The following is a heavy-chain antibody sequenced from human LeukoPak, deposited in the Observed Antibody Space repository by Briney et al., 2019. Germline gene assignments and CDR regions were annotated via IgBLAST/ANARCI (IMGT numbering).Heavy chain of an antibody. J-gene: IGHJ4*02. CDR1: GISFSNYD. Sequence: TGGSLRLSCAACGISFSNYDMHWVRQAPGKGLEWVAFLRYDGSNEYYADSVKGRFTISRDNSKNTLYLQMSSLKTDDTAVYYCVTGTAVFDYWGQGTLVTVTS. V-gene: IGHV3-30*02. D-gene: IGHD1-7*01. CDR3: VTGTAVFDY. CDR2: LRYDGSNE.